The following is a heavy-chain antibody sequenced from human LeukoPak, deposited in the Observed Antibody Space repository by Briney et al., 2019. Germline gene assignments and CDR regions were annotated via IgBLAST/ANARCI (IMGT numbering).Heavy chain of an antibody. CDR1: GGSISSYY. CDR3: AISGRLYGMDV. CDR2: IYYSGST. J-gene: IGHJ6*02. V-gene: IGHV4-59*01. D-gene: IGHD6-25*01. Sequence: SETLFLTCTVSGGSISSYYWSWIRQPPGKGLEWIGYIYYSGSTNYNPSLKSRVTISVDTSKNQFSLKLSSVTAADTAVYYCAISGRLYGMDVWGQGTTVTVSS.